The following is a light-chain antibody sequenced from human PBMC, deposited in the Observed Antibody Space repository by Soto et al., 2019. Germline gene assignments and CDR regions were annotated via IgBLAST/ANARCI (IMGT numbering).Light chain of an antibody. J-gene: IGLJ3*02. V-gene: IGLV2-14*03. Sequence: QSALTQPPSASGSPGQSVTISCTGTSSDVGKYDYVSWYEQHPGKAPKLIIYDVSNRPSGVSNRFSGSKSGNTASLTISGLQAEDEADYFCSSYTSSATLVFGGGTKLTVL. CDR3: SSYTSSATLV. CDR2: DVS. CDR1: SSDVGKYDY.